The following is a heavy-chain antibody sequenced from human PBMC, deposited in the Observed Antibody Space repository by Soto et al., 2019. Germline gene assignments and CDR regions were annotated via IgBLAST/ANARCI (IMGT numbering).Heavy chain of an antibody. Sequence: QVQLVQSGAEVKKPGASVKVSCRASGYTFTSYAIHWVRQAPGQRLEWMGWINTAKDNTKYSQKFQGRVTITGETSARIVYMDLSSLRSEDTAVYYCARGSSLSYVDYWGQGTLVTVAS. D-gene: IGHD6-6*01. J-gene: IGHJ4*02. CDR1: GYTFTSYA. CDR2: INTAKDNT. CDR3: ARGSSLSYVDY. V-gene: IGHV1-3*04.